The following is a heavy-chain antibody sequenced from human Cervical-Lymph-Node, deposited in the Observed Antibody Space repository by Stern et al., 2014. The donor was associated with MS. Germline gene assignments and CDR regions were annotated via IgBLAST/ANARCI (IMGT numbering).Heavy chain of an antibody. CDR2: KDPNRGGS. CDR1: GYTFTAFN. V-gene: IGHV1-2*06. CDR3: ARISLLAAGRRSYALDV. J-gene: IGHJ6*02. D-gene: IGHD6-13*01. Sequence: VQLVESGAEVKKPGASLKVSCKPSGYTFTAFNIPWVRQAPGPGLEWKGRKDPNRGGSVALQQIEGRGILTRDACVSTAYMGTSRLRSDDTAVYYCARISLLAAGRRSYALDVWGQGTTVTVSS.